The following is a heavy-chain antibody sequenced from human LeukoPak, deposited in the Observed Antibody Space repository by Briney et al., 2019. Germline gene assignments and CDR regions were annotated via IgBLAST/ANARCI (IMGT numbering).Heavy chain of an antibody. CDR1: GGSVSSGSYY. V-gene: IGHV4-61*01. Sequence: PSETLSLTCTVSGGSVSSGSYYWSWIRQPPGKGLEWIGYIYYSGSTNYNPSLKSRVTISVDTSKNQFSLKLSSVTGADTAVYYCARERRKEWFDPWGQGTLVTVSS. J-gene: IGHJ5*02. CDR3: ARERRKEWFDP. CDR2: IYYSGST. D-gene: IGHD6-25*01.